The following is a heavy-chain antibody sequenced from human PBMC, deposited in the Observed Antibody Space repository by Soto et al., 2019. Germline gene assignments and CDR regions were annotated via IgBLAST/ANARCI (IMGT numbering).Heavy chain of an antibody. CDR2: IYYSGTT. D-gene: IGHD3-10*01. V-gene: IGHV4-39*01. CDR3: ARHLSYSYGSGNLPFDY. Sequence: PSETLSLTCNVYGGSISSSTYWWGWLRQPPGKGLEWIGSIYYSGTTYYNPSRKSRVTISMDTSKNQFSLKLSSVTAADTAVYYCARHLSYSYGSGNLPFDYWGQGTLVTVSS. J-gene: IGHJ4*02. CDR1: GGSISSSTYW.